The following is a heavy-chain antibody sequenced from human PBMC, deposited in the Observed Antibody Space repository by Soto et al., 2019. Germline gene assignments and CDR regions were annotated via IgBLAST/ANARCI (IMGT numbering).Heavy chain of an antibody. J-gene: IGHJ4*02. Sequence: QVQLVQSGAEVKKPGDSVKVSCKTSGYTFTDYYMHWVRQAPGQGFEWVGGINPKSGGPKYVPKFQGRVPVTRDTSTSTAYMELNRLTSDYTAVYYCASDDCRNTNCLKGFDYWGQGTLVTVSS. CDR3: ASDDCRNTNCLKGFDY. D-gene: IGHD2-15*01. CDR1: GYTFTDYY. V-gene: IGHV1-2*02. CDR2: INPKSGGP.